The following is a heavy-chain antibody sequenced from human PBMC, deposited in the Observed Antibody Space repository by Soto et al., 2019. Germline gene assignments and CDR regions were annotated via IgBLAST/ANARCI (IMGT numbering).Heavy chain of an antibody. Sequence: EVQLLESGGGLVQPGVSLRLSCEASGFTFSSDAMSWVRQAPGRGLEWVSSLDGSGSHTFHADSVKGRFTISRDNSKNTVYLQMNSLRAEDTAVYYCVKARYSSNRGYFDYWGQGTVFTVSS. CDR2: LDGSGSHT. D-gene: IGHD1-1*01. CDR3: VKARYSSNRGYFDY. CDR1: GFTFSSDA. J-gene: IGHJ4*02. V-gene: IGHV3-23*01.